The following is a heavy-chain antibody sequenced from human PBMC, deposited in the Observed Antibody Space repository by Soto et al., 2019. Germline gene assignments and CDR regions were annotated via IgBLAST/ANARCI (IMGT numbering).Heavy chain of an antibody. CDR3: AKDIHLEEHTAGTGYYYYYGMDV. V-gene: IGHV3-23*01. CDR1: GFTFSSYA. J-gene: IGHJ6*02. CDR2: ISGSGGST. D-gene: IGHD1-1*01. Sequence: GGSLRLSCAASGFTFSSYAMNWVRQAPGKGLEWVSAISGSGGSTYYADSVKGRFTISRDNSKNTLYLQMNSLRAEDTAVYYCAKDIHLEEHTAGTGYYYYYGMDVWGQGTTVTVSS.